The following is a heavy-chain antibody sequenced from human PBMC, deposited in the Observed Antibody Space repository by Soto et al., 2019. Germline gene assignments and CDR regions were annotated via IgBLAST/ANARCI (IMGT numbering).Heavy chain of an antibody. D-gene: IGHD3-3*01. CDR1: GGTFSSYA. J-gene: IGHJ6*02. V-gene: IGHV1-69*13. CDR3: ARGTTFGVVHLYGMDV. Sequence: ASVKVSCKASGGTFSSYAISWVRQAPGQGLEWMGGIIPIFGTANYAQKFQGRVTITADESTSTAYMELSSLRSEDTAVYYCARGTTFGVVHLYGMDVWGQGTTVTVSS. CDR2: IIPIFGTA.